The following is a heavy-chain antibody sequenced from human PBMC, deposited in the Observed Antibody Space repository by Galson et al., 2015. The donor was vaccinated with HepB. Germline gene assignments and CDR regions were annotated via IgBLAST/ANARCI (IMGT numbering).Heavy chain of an antibody. V-gene: IGHV3-30-3*01. CDR2: ISNDGSNK. Sequence: SLRLSCAVSGFTFSSYPMHWVRQAPGKGLEWVALISNDGSNKNYADSVKGRFTISRDNSKNTLYLQMDSLRAGDTAIYYCARPRGHIYCTNGFCYGGDGMDVWGQGTTVTVSS. J-gene: IGHJ6*02. CDR3: ARPRGHIYCTNGFCYGGDGMDV. CDR1: GFTFSSYP. D-gene: IGHD2-8*01.